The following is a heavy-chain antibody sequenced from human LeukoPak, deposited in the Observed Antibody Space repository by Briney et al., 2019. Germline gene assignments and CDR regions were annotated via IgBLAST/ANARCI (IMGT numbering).Heavy chain of an antibody. CDR3: ARRGSGSAFDV. V-gene: IGHV3-7*01. D-gene: IGHD6-25*01. J-gene: IGHJ3*01. CDR1: GFTFSSYW. Sequence: GGSLRLSCAASGFTFSSYWSWVRQAPGKGLEWVANTNQDGSEKYYADSVKGRFTISRDNAKNSLYLQMNSLRVEDTAIYYCARRGSGSAFDVWGQGTMVTVSS. CDR2: TNQDGSEK.